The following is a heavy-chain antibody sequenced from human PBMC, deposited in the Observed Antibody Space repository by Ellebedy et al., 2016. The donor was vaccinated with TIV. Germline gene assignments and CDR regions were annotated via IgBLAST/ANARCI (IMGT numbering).Heavy chain of an antibody. CDR3: ATAVPDDDAFDL. D-gene: IGHD1-14*01. CDR2: IKPDGSEK. J-gene: IGHJ3*01. CDR1: GFTFSIYW. Sequence: PGGSLRLSCAASGFTFSIYWMSRVRQAPGKGLEWVANIKPDGSEKYYVDSVKGRFTISRDNGKKSLYLQMNSLRAEDTAVYYCATAVPDDDAFDLWGQGTMVTVSS. V-gene: IGHV3-7*01.